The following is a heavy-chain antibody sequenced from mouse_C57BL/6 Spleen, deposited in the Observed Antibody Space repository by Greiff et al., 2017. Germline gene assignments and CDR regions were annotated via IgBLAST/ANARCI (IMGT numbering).Heavy chain of an antibody. J-gene: IGHJ1*03. Sequence: QVQLKQPGAELVKPGASVKLSCKASGYTFTSYWMQWVKQRPGQGLAWIGEIDPSDSYTNYNQKFKGKATLTVDTSSSTAYMQLSSLTSEDSAVYYCARGRANWDVLWYFDVWGTGTTVTVSS. V-gene: IGHV1-50*01. CDR1: GYTFTSYW. CDR2: IDPSDSYT. CDR3: ARGRANWDVLWYFDV. D-gene: IGHD4-1*01.